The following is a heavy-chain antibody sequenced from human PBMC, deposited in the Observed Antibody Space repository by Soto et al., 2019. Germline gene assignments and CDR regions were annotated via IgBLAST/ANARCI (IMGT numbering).Heavy chain of an antibody. D-gene: IGHD3-22*01. CDR3: AKDRYYDTPGWFGP. J-gene: IGHJ5*02. CDR1: GFTFRDHA. Sequence: GGSLRLSCVGSGFTFRDHAMRWVRQAPGRGLEWVSAISANGASIQHADSVKGRFSVSRDNAKNTVYLQMDNLRTEDSAVYYCAKDRYYDTPGWFGPWGQGCRGTVSS. CDR2: ISANGASI. V-gene: IGHV3-23*01.